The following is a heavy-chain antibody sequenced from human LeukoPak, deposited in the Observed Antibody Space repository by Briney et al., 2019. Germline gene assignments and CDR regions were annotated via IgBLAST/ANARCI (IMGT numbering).Heavy chain of an antibody. V-gene: IGHV3-74*01. CDR3: AELGITMIGGV. CDR1: GFTFSSYR. CDR2: INSDGSST. Sequence: GGSLRLSCAPSGFTFSSYRIHRVRQAPGKGRLWVSRINSDGSSTSYADSVKVRFTISRDYAKNSLYLQMNSLRAEDPAVYYCAELGITMIGGVWGEGTTVTISS. J-gene: IGHJ6*04. D-gene: IGHD3-10*02.